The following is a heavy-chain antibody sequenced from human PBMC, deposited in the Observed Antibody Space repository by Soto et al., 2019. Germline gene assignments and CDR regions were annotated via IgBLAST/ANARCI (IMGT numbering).Heavy chain of an antibody. J-gene: IGHJ4*02. CDR3: VKDIHEQWLVSLFEY. CDR1: GFTFDSDA. Sequence: EVQLVESGGGLVQPGRSLRLSCVASGFTFDSDAMHWVRQAPGKGLEWVSGISWNSGSIGYEDSVKGRFTISRDNAQNSLYLEMNSQRVEDTAFYYCVKDIHEQWLVSLFEYWGQGALVTVSS. CDR2: ISWNSGSI. V-gene: IGHV3-9*01. D-gene: IGHD6-19*01.